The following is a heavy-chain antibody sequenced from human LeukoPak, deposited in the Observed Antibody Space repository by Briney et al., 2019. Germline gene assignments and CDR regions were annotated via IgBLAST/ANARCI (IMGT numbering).Heavy chain of an antibody. D-gene: IGHD6-19*01. CDR2: IYSGGST. Sequence: QTGGSLRLSCAASGFTFSSYAMSWVRQAPGKGLEWVSVIYSGGSTYYADSVKGRFSISRDNSKNTLYLQMNSLRAEDTAVYYCARALGYSSGTDAFGIWGQGTMVTVSS. CDR3: ARALGYSSGTDAFGI. V-gene: IGHV3-66*01. J-gene: IGHJ3*02. CDR1: GFTFSSYA.